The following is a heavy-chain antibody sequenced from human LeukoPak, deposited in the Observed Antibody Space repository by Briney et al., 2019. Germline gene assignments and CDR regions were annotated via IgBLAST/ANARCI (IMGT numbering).Heavy chain of an antibody. V-gene: IGHV5-51*01. CDR3: ARRYYGSGRNAFDI. Sequence: GESLKISCKSSGYSFTTYWIGWVRQMPGKGLEWMGVIYPGDSDTRYSPSFQGQVTISADKSINTAYLQWSSLKASDTAMYYCARRYYGSGRNAFDIWGQGTMVTVSS. CDR2: IYPGDSDT. CDR1: GYSFTTYW. D-gene: IGHD3-10*01. J-gene: IGHJ3*02.